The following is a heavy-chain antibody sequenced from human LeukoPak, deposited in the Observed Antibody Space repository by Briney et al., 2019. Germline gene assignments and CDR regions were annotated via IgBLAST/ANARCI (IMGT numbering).Heavy chain of an antibody. V-gene: IGHV1-2*02. CDR2: INANRGDT. Sequence: ASVRVSCKASGYTFTNYYIHWVRQAPGHGLEWMGWINANRGDTNYAQKFQGRVTMTRDTSISTAFMELTRLTSDDTAVYYCTRDLLGFATTPLSDWGQGTLVTVSS. D-gene: IGHD4-17*01. CDR3: TRDLLGFATTPLSD. CDR1: GYTFTNYY. J-gene: IGHJ4*02.